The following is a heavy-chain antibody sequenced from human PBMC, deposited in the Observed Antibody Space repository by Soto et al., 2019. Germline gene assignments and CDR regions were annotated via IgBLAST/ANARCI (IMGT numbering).Heavy chain of an antibody. CDR2: VHHSGGS. D-gene: IGHD3-10*01. V-gene: IGHV4-59*08. J-gene: IGHJ6*02. CDR1: SGSISSYD. Sequence: QVQLQESGRGLVKPSETLSLSCTVSSGSISSYDWSWIRQPPGKGMEWIGYVHHSGGSTYNPSLQSRVAISLDTSKSQFSLKLTSVTATYTAVYYCARQGFGALHGLVDVWAQGTTVTVSS. CDR3: ARQGFGALHGLVDV.